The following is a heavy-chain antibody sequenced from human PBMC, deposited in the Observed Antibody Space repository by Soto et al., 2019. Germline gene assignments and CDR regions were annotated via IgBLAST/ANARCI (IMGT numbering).Heavy chain of an antibody. V-gene: IGHV4-31*03. Sequence: QVQLQESGPGLVKPSQTLSLTCTVSGGSISSGGYYWSWIRQHPGKGLEWIGYIYYSGSTYYNPSLKSRVTISVDTSKNQFSMKLSSVTAADTAVYYCARDPGTMIVVVTRPYWYFDLWGRGTLVTVSS. CDR2: IYYSGST. CDR1: GGSISSGGYY. J-gene: IGHJ2*01. CDR3: ARDPGTMIVVVTRPYWYFDL. D-gene: IGHD3-22*01.